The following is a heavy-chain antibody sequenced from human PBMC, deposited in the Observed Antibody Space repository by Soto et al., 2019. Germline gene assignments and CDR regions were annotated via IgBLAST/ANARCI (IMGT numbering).Heavy chain of an antibody. D-gene: IGHD1-26*01. CDR3: ARERMAEQTYGMDV. V-gene: IGHV4-30-4*01. CDR1: GGSISSGDYY. J-gene: IGHJ6*02. Sequence: PSETLSLTCAVSGGSISSGDYYWSWVRQPPGKGLEWIGYIYYSGSTYYNPSLKSRVTISVDTSKNQFSLKLSSVTAADTAVYYCARERMAEQTYGMDVWGQGTTVTLSS. CDR2: IYYSGST.